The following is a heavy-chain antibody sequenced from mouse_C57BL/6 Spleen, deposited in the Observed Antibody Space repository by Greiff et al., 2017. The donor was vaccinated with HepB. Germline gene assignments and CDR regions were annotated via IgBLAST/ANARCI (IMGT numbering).Heavy chain of an antibody. V-gene: IGHV5-4*03. J-gene: IGHJ1*03. CDR3: ARGGDDGYPYWYFDV. D-gene: IGHD2-3*01. CDR1: GFTFSSYA. CDR2: ISDGGSYT. Sequence: EVKVVESGGGLVKPGGSLKLSCAASGFTFSSYAMSWVRQTPEKRLEWVATISDGGSYTYYPDNVKGRFTISRDNAKNNLYLQMSHLKSEDTAMYYCARGGDDGYPYWYFDVWGTGTTVTVSS.